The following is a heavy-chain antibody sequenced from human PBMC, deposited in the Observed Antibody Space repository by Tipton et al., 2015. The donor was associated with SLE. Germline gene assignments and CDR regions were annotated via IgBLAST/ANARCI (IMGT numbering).Heavy chain of an antibody. J-gene: IGHJ4*02. D-gene: IGHD2-15*01. CDR3: ARRPQDFSGTACSPFDY. CDR2: INLKSGVT. CDR1: GYTFTAYY. Sequence: QSGAEVTKPGASVKVSCKASGYTFTAYYMHWVRQAPRQGLEWMGRINLKSGVTNYAQKFQGRVTMTRDTSISTAYMELSRLRSDDAAVYYCARRPQDFSGTACSPFDYWGQGTLVTVSS. V-gene: IGHV1-2*06.